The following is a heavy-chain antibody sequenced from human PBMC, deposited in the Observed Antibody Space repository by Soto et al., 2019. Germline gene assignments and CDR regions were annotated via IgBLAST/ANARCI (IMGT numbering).Heavy chain of an antibody. Sequence: SETLSLTCTVSGGSISSGDYYWSWIRQPPGKGLEWIGYIYYSGSTYYNPSLKSRVTISVDTSKNQFSLKLSSVTAADTAVYYCASLATGDYGDYLAYRGQGTLVTVSS. D-gene: IGHD4-17*01. J-gene: IGHJ4*02. CDR1: GGSISSGDYY. CDR3: ASLATGDYGDYLAY. V-gene: IGHV4-30-4*02. CDR2: IYYSGST.